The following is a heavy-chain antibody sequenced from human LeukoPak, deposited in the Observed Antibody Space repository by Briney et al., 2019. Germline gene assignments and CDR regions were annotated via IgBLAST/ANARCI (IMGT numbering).Heavy chain of an antibody. CDR3: AREVIRGLMDV. D-gene: IGHD3-10*01. Sequence: ASVKVSCKASGGTFSSYAISWVRQAPGQGLEWMGWISAYNGNTNYAQKLQGRVTMTTDTSTSTAYMELRSLRSDDTAVYYCAREVIRGLMDVWGQGTTVTVSS. J-gene: IGHJ6*02. CDR1: GGTFSSYA. V-gene: IGHV1-18*01. CDR2: ISAYNGNT.